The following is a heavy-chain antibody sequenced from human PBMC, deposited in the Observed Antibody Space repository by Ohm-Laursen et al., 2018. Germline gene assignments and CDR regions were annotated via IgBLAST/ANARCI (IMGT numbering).Heavy chain of an antibody. D-gene: IGHD2-21*01. CDR3: TRGRSPLFDAFDI. CDR1: GFTFNTYW. CDR2: IKLDGSIN. V-gene: IGHV3-7*01. Sequence: GSLRLSCAASGFTFNTYWMSWVRQAPGKGLEWVANIKLDGSINYYVDSVKGRFTISRDNARNTLYLDMNILRAEATAVYYCTRGRSPLFDAFDIWGQGTMVTVFS. J-gene: IGHJ3*02.